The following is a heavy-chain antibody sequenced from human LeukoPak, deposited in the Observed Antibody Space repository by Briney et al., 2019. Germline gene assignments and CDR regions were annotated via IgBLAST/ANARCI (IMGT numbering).Heavy chain of an antibody. CDR2: INHSGST. Sequence: SETLSLTCAVYGGSFSGYYWSWIRQPPGKGLEWIGEINHSGSTNYNPSLKSRVTMSIDTSKNQFSLKLSSVTAADTAVYYCARDIWGSYAFDYWGQGTLVTVSS. J-gene: IGHJ4*02. V-gene: IGHV4-34*01. CDR3: ARDIWGSYAFDY. CDR1: GGSFSGYY. D-gene: IGHD3-16*01.